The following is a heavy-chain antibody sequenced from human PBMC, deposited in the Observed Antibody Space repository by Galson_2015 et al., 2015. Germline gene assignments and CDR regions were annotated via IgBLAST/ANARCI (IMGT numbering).Heavy chain of an antibody. CDR1: GFTFSSYW. CDR2: INSDGSST. Sequence: SLRLSCAASGFTFSSYWTHWVRQAPGKGLVWVSRINSDGSSTSYADSVKGRFTISRDNAKNTLYLQMNSLRAEDTAVYYCARDCYDSSGYLWGQGTLVTVSS. J-gene: IGHJ4*02. D-gene: IGHD3-22*01. CDR3: ARDCYDSSGYL. V-gene: IGHV3-74*01.